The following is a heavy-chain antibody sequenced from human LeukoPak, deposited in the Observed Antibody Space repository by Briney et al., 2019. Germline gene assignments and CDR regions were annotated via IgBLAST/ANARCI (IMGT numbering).Heavy chain of an antibody. CDR2: IKQDGSEK. V-gene: IGHV3-7*01. Sequence: GGSLRLSCAASGFTLSRYWMRWVRQAPGKGLEWVANIKQDGSEKYYVDSVKGRFTISRDNGKNSLYLQMNSLRAEDTAVYYCARDGGVVVIVYAFDIWGQGTMVTVSS. D-gene: IGHD3-22*01. CDR1: GFTLSRYW. CDR3: ARDGGVVVIVYAFDI. J-gene: IGHJ3*02.